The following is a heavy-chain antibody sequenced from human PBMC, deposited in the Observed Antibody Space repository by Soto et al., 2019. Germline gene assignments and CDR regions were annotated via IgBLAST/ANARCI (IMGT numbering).Heavy chain of an antibody. CDR3: ARAEEYYYYGMDV. CDR1: GGTFSSYA. CDR2: IIPIFGTA. V-gene: IGHV1-69*13. J-gene: IGHJ6*02. Sequence: WASVKVSCKASGGTFSSYAISWVRQAPGQGLEWMGGIIPIFGTANYAQKFQGRVTITADESTSTAYMELSSLRSEDTAVYYCARAEEYYYYGMDVWGQGTTVTVSS.